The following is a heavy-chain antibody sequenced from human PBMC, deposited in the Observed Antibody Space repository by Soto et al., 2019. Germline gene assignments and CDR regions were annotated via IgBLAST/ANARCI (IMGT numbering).Heavy chain of an antibody. J-gene: IGHJ5*02. Sequence: PSETLSLTCTVSAGSISSSNWWTWLRQSPGKGLEWIGEISLGGNTNYNPSLKSRVTISLDKSKNQFSLKVTSVTAADTAMYYCARDRGGGQSWFDPWGQGTLVTVSS. CDR2: ISLGGNT. CDR1: AGSISSSNW. D-gene: IGHD3-16*01. CDR3: ARDRGGGQSWFDP. V-gene: IGHV4-4*02.